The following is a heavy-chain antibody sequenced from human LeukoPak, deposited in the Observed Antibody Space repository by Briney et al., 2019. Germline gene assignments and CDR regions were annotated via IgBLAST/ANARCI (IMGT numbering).Heavy chain of an antibody. CDR3: ARAPYASGSYKNYYYGMDV. V-gene: IGHV4-4*07. CDR2: IYTSGST. J-gene: IGHJ6*02. Sequence: PSETLSLTCTVSGGSISTYYWSWIRQPAGKVLEWIGRIYTSGSTNYNPSLKSRVTMSVDTSKNQFSLNLSPVTAADTAVYYCARAPYASGSYKNYYYGMDVWGQGTTVTVSS. D-gene: IGHD3-10*01. CDR1: GGSISTYY.